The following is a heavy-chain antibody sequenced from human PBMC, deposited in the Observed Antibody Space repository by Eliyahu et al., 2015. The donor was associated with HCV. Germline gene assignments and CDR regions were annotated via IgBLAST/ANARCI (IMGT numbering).Heavy chain of an antibody. CDR2: TTGSGDDS. D-gene: IGHD3-10*01. CDR1: GFXFSXFA. Sequence: EVQVVESGGGLVQPGGSLRLSCVVSGFXFSXFAMXWVRQAPGKGLEWVSSTTGSGDDSYHADAVKGRFTISRDNSKNTLFLQMNRLRAEDTAIYYCAKDPVGFGYYFYGMDARGLGTTVTVSS. V-gene: IGHV3-23*04. J-gene: IGHJ6*02. CDR3: AKDPVGFGYYFYGMDA.